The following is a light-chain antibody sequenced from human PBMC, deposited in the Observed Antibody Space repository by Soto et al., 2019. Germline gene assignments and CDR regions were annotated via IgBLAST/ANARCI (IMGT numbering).Light chain of an antibody. CDR3: QQYGGSPRT. J-gene: IGKJ1*01. CDR2: GVS. CDR1: QSVSSS. V-gene: IGKV3-20*01. Sequence: EIVLTQSPGTLSLSPGERATLSCRASQSVSSSLAWYQQKGGQAPRLLIHGVSSRATGIPDRFSGSGSGTDFTLTISRLEPADCAVYYCQQYGGSPRTFGQGTKVEVK.